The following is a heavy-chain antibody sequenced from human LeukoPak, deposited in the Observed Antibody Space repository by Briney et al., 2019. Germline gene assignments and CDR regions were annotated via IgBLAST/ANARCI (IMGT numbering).Heavy chain of an antibody. D-gene: IGHD3-10*01. CDR1: GYTLTELS. J-gene: IGHJ5*02. Sequence: ASVKVSCKVSGYTLTELSMHWVRQAPGKGLEWMGGFDPEDGETIYAQKFQGRVTMTDDTSTDTAYMELSSLRSDDTAVYYCATAMLYGSGSYYYNWFDPWGQGTLVTVSS. V-gene: IGHV1-24*01. CDR2: FDPEDGET. CDR3: ATAMLYGSGSYYYNWFDP.